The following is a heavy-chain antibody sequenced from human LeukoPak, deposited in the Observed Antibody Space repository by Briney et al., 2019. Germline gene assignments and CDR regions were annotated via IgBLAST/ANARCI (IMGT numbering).Heavy chain of an antibody. Sequence: SETLSLTCTVSGGSISSYYWSWIRQPPGKGLEWIGYIYYSGSTNYNPSLKCRVTISVDTSKNQFSLKLSSVTAADTAVYYCATSPGYSYGNWFDPWGQGTLVTVSS. V-gene: IGHV4-59*01. CDR2: IYYSGST. CDR1: GGSISSYY. D-gene: IGHD5-18*01. CDR3: ATSPGYSYGNWFDP. J-gene: IGHJ5*02.